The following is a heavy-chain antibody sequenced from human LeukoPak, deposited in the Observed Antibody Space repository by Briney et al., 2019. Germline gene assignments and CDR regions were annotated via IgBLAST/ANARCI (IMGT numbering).Heavy chain of an antibody. CDR1: GGSISSSSYY. CDR3: ARDRVVVVVAASHFDY. V-gene: IGHV4-39*07. J-gene: IGHJ4*02. D-gene: IGHD2-15*01. CDR2: IYYSGST. Sequence: SETLSLTCTVSGGSISSSSYYWGWLRQPPGKGLEWIGSIYYSGSTYYNPSLKSRVTISVDTSKNQFSLKLSSVTAADTAVYYCARDRVVVVVAASHFDYWGQGTLVTVSS.